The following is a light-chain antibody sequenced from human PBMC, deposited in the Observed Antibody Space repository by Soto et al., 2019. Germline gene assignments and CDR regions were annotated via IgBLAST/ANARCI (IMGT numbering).Light chain of an antibody. Sequence: EVVLTQSPGTQSLSPGERATLSCRASQSVSNNYFAWYQQKPGQAPRLLIFGSSDRATGIPDRFSGSGSGTDFTLTIRRLEPEDFAVYYCQQYGSSPPYTFGQGTKLEIK. CDR2: GSS. J-gene: IGKJ2*01. CDR1: QSVSNNY. CDR3: QQYGSSPPYT. V-gene: IGKV3-20*01.